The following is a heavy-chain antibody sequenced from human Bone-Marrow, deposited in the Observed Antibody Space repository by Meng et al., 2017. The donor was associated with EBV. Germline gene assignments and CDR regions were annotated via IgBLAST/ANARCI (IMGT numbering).Heavy chain of an antibody. D-gene: IGHD2-21*01. CDR1: GITLSSYW. Sequence: VQVMESGGGLVQPGGSLRLSCAASGITLSSYWVHWVRQVPGKGLVWVSRINEDGSVINYADSVKGRFFISRDNAKNIVYLQMNNLRTEDTAAYYCAKDCFGDKDSWGQGTLVTVSS. J-gene: IGHJ4*02. V-gene: IGHV3-74*01. CDR3: AKDCFGDKDS. CDR2: INEDGSVI.